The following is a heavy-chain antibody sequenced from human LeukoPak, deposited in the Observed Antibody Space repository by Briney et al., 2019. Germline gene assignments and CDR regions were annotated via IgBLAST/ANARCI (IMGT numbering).Heavy chain of an antibody. J-gene: IGHJ4*02. D-gene: IGHD3-10*01. V-gene: IGHV3-23*01. CDR2: ISDSGGST. Sequence: PWGSLRLSCAVSGITLSNYGMTWFRQPPGKGLEWVAGISDSGGSTKYPDSVKGRFTISRDNAKNTLYRQMISRRAEDTAVYFCANRGVVVRVILVGFHKEASYFDSWGQGALVTVSS. CDR1: GITLSNYG. CDR3: ANRGVVVRVILVGFHKEASYFDS.